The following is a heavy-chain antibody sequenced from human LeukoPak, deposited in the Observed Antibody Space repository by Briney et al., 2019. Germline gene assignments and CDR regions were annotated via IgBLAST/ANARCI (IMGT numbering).Heavy chain of an antibody. CDR3: ASLVGANTPKVFDY. Sequence: PGGSLRLSCAASGFTFSSYSMNWVRQAPGKGLEWVSSISSSSSYIYYADSVKGRFTISRDNAKNSLYLQMNSLRAEDTAVFYCASLVGANTPKVFDYWGQGTLVTVSS. D-gene: IGHD1-26*01. CDR1: GFTFSSYS. J-gene: IGHJ4*02. CDR2: ISSSSSYI. V-gene: IGHV3-21*01.